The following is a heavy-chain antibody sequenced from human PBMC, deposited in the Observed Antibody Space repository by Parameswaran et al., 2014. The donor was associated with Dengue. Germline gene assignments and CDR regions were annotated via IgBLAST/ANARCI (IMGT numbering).Heavy chain of an antibody. Sequence: WVRQAPGQGLEWMGTIFTIFGTSNYAQKFQGRVTITADESTSTAYMELSSLRSDDTAVYFCARDTKPSDSSGTVKWAFDIWGQGDNGHRLL. CDR3: ARDTKPSDSSGTVKWAFDI. V-gene: IGHV1-69*15. CDR2: IFTIFGTS. D-gene: IGHD6-19*01. J-gene: IGHJ3*02.